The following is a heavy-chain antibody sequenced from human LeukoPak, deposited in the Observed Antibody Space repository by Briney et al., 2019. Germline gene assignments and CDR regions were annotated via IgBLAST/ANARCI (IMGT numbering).Heavy chain of an antibody. CDR3: AGNYYDSSGYFYY. J-gene: IGHJ4*02. D-gene: IGHD3-22*01. CDR2: IYSGGST. V-gene: IGHV3-53*01. CDR1: GFTVSSNY. Sequence: GGSLRLACAASGFTVSSNYMSWVRQAPGKGLEWVAVIYSGGSTYYADSVKGRFTISRDNSKNTLYLPMNSLRAEDTAVYYCAGNYYDSSGYFYYWGQGTLVTVSS.